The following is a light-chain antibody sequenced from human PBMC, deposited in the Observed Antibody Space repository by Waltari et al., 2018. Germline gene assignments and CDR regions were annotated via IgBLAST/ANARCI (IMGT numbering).Light chain of an antibody. V-gene: IGLV2-14*01. Sequence: QSALTQPASVSGSPGQSITISCPGTSNDVGGYGSVSCYKQYPGKAPKLIIYEVSYRPSGISTRFSGSKSGNTASLTISGLQAEDEADYYCSSHTSSVPHVFGTGTRVTVV. CDR3: SSHTSSVPHV. CDR2: EVS. J-gene: IGLJ1*01. CDR1: SNDVGGYGS.